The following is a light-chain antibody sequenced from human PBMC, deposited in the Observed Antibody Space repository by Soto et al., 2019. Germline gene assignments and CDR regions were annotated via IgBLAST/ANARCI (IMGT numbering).Light chain of an antibody. V-gene: IGKV3-11*01. CDR1: QSVGSY. J-gene: IGKJ4*01. CDR3: QQRSSWPLT. Sequence: EIVLTQSAATLSLSPGERATLSCRASQSVGSYFAWYQQKPGQAPRLLIYDAFSRATGIPARFSGSGSGTDFTLTISSLEPVDFAVYFCQQRSSWPLTFGGGTMVEIK. CDR2: DAF.